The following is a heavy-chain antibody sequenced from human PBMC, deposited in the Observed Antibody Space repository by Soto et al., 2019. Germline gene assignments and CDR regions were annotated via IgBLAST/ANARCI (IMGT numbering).Heavy chain of an antibody. CDR2: ISYDGIYE. V-gene: IGHV3-30*18. CDR1: GFAFSDYG. D-gene: IGHD6-19*01. CDR3: ANVGAEIAVTGHEAFEI. Sequence: QVQLVESGGGVVQPGKSLRLSCAASGFAFSDYGMHWVRQTPGKGLEWVALISYDGIYEYYADSVKGRFTLSRDNSKNTLYLQMNSLSTGSTAIYYCANVGAEIAVTGHEAFEIWGQGTMVTVSS. J-gene: IGHJ3*02.